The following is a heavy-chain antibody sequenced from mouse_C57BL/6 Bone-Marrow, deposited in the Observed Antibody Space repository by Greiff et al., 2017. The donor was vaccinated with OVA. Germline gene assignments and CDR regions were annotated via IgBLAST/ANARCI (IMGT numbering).Heavy chain of an antibody. D-gene: IGHD1-1*01. Sequence: QVQLQQPGAELVKPGASVKMSCKASGYTFTSYWITWVKQRPGQGLEWIGDIYPGSGSTNYNEKFKSKATLTVDTSSSTAYMQLSSLTSEDSAVYYCAIRGPYGSPFAYWGQGTLVTVSA. CDR1: GYTFTSYW. J-gene: IGHJ3*01. CDR2: IYPGSGST. V-gene: IGHV1-55*01. CDR3: AIRGPYGSPFAY.